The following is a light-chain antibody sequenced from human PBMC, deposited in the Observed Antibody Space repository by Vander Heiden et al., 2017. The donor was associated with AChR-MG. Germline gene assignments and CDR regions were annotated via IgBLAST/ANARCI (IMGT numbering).Light chain of an antibody. CDR1: QSVRNSY. J-gene: IGKJ1*01. CDR3: HQYGGSPWT. CDR2: GAS. V-gene: IGKV3-20*01. Sequence: DIVLTQSPGTLSLSPGGRATLFCRASQSVRNSYLAWYQQKPGQAPRLLIYGASSRATGIPDRFRGSGSGTDFTLTISRLEPEDFAVYYCHQYGGSPWTFGQGTKVEIK.